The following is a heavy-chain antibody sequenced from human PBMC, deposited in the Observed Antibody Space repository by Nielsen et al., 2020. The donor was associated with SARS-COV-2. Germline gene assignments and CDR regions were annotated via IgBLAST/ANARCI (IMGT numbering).Heavy chain of an antibody. V-gene: IGHV4-31*03. CDR2: IYYSGST. D-gene: IGHD7-27*01. Sequence: SETLSLTCTVSGGSISSGGYYWSWIRQHPGKGLEWIGYIYYSGSTYYNPSLKSRVTISVDTSKNPFSLKLSSVTAADTAVYYCARDCSCGLGSSPSYYFDYWGQGTLVTVAS. J-gene: IGHJ4*02. CDR3: ARDCSCGLGSSPSYYFDY. CDR1: GGSISSGGYY.